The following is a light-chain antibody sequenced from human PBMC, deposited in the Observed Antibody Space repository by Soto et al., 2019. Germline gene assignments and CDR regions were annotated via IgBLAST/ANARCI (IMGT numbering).Light chain of an antibody. J-gene: IGKJ3*01. V-gene: IGKV1-5*03. CDR2: KSS. Sequence: DIQMTLSPSTLSASVGDRVTITCRARQSMSSWFAWYQEKPGKAPTLLIFKSSSLESGVPSRFCGSRSGTEFTLYVSSLQPDEFATYYYQQYNRFTFGPGNKGDIK. CDR1: QSMSSW. CDR3: QQYNRFT.